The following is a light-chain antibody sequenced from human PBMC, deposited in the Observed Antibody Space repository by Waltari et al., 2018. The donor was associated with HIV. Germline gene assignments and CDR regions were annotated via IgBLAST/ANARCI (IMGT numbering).Light chain of an antibody. Sequence: QSLLTQPPSVPATPGQRITISCTGNKSNIVAGHDVPWYRKLPGTAPRLLIFATSNRPSGVPERIPWAKSTGATSLAISGLRAEDESYYYCQSCDMRLHGLGVFGGGTKVTVL. CDR2: ATS. CDR1: KSNIVAGHD. J-gene: IGLJ3*02. CDR3: QSCDMRLHGLGV. V-gene: IGLV1-40*01.